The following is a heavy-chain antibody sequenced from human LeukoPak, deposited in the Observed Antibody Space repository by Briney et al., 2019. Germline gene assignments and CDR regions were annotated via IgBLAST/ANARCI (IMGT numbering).Heavy chain of an antibody. CDR3: ARGGPGTGMDY. V-gene: IGHV3-48*03. D-gene: IGHD1-1*01. CDR2: ISSSGSTI. CDR1: GFTFSSYE. Sequence: GGSLRLSXAASGFTFSSYEMNWVRQAPGKGLEWVSYISSSGSTIYYADSVKGRFTISRDNAKNSLYLQMNSLRAEDTAVYYCARGGPGTGMDYWGQGALVTVSS. J-gene: IGHJ4*02.